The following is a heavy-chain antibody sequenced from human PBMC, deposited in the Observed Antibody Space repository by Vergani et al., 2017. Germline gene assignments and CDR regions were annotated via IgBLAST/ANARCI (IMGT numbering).Heavy chain of an antibody. Sequence: EVQLVESGGGLVKPGGSLRLSCAASGFTFSSYSMNWVRQAPGKGLEWVSSISSSSSYTYYADSVKGRFTISRDNAKNSLYLQMNSLRAEITAVYYCAKDLEGGNSISCSYYMDVWGKGTTVTV. J-gene: IGHJ6*03. CDR3: AKDLEGGNSISCSYYMDV. V-gene: IGHV3-21*01. D-gene: IGHD2/OR15-2a*01. CDR2: ISSSSSYT. CDR1: GFTFSSYS.